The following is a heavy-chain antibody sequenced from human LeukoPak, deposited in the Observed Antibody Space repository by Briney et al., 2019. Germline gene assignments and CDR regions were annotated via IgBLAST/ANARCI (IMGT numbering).Heavy chain of an antibody. CDR3: ARDRGWHCISTSSSTKCYTWFDP. D-gene: IGHD2-2*01. CDR2: IYTSGNT. Sequence: SETLSLTCTVSGDSISSYYWSWIRQPAGKGLEWIGRIYTSGNTNYNPSLKSRVIMSLDTSKNQLSLKLTSVTAADTAVYYCARDRGWHCISTSSSTKCYTWFDPWGQGTLVTVSS. J-gene: IGHJ5*02. CDR1: GDSISSYY. V-gene: IGHV4-4*07.